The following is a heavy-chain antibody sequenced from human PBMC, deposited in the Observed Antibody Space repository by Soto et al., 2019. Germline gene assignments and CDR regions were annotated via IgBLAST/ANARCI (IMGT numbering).Heavy chain of an antibody. V-gene: IGHV3-33*01. Sequence: GGSLRLSCAASGFTFSSYGMHWVRQAPGKGLEWVAVIWYDGSNKYYADSVKGRFTISRDNSKNTLYLQMNSLRAEDTAVYYCARSPTYSYGSLDYWGQGTLVTVSS. CDR2: IWYDGSNK. J-gene: IGHJ4*02. CDR1: GFTFSSYG. D-gene: IGHD5-18*01. CDR3: ARSPTYSYGSLDY.